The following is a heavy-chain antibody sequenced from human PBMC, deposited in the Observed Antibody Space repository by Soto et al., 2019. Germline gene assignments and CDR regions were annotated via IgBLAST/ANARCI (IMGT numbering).Heavy chain of an antibody. Sequence: GGSLRLSCAASGFAFSSYGMHWVRQAPGKGLEWVAVISYDGSNKYYADSVKGRFTISRDNSKNTLYLQMNSLRAEDTAVYYCAKDMWGWLQSPPDYWGQGTLVTLSS. D-gene: IGHD5-12*01. CDR3: AKDMWGWLQSPPDY. CDR1: GFAFSSYG. CDR2: ISYDGSNK. V-gene: IGHV3-30*18. J-gene: IGHJ4*02.